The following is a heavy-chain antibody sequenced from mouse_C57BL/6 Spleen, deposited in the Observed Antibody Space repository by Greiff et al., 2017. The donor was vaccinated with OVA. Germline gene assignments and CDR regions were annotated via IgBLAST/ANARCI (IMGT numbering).Heavy chain of an antibody. CDR2: IDPSDSYT. J-gene: IGHJ4*01. CDR3: ARSDYYGSSPYAMDY. V-gene: IGHV1-59*01. Sequence: QVQLQQPGAELVRPGTSVKLSCKASGYTFTSYWMHWVKQRPGQGLEWIGVIDPSDSYTNYNQKFKGKATLTVDTSSSTAYMQLSSLTSKDSAVYYCARSDYYGSSPYAMDYWGQGTSVTVSS. CDR1: GYTFTSYW. D-gene: IGHD1-1*01.